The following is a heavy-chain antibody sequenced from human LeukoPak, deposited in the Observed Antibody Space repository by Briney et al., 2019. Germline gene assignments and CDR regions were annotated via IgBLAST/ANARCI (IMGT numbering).Heavy chain of an antibody. Sequence: SETLSLTCTVSGYSISSGYYWGWIRQPPGKGLGWIGSIYHSGSTYYNPSLKSRVTISVDTSKNQFSLKLSSVTAADTAVYYCARVTHYYGSGSYPYWGQGTLVTVSS. J-gene: IGHJ4*02. CDR3: ARVTHYYGSGSYPY. D-gene: IGHD3-10*01. V-gene: IGHV4-38-2*02. CDR2: IYHSGST. CDR1: GYSISSGYY.